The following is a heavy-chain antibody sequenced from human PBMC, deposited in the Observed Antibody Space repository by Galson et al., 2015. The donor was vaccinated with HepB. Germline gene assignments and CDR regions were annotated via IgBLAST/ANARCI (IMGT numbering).Heavy chain of an antibody. CDR3: AKVDVPAAIYPQGY. D-gene: IGHD2-2*02. J-gene: IGHJ4*01. CDR1: GFTFSSYA. V-gene: IGHV3-23*01. CDR2: ISGSGGST. Sequence: SLRLSCAASGFTFSSYAMSWVRQAPGKVLEWVSAISGSGGSTYYADSVKSQFTISRDNSKNTLYLRVNSLRAEDTAVYYCAKVDVPAAIYPQGYGGHGTLVTVSS.